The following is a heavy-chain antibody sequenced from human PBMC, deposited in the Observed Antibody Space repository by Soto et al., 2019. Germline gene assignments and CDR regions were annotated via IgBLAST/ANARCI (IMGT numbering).Heavy chain of an antibody. J-gene: IGHJ3*01. CDR2: IWYDGSNT. CDR1: CVTFSNYG. Sequence: PGVSLRLSCAASCVTFSNYGMHWVRQAPGKGLEWVAVIWYDGSNTYFADSVEGRFTISKDNSKNTLFLQMNSLRAEDTAVYYCARDIGDHTSRWTDAFDVSGQGTIVTVS. D-gene: IGHD6-13*01. V-gene: IGHV3-33*01. CDR3: ARDIGDHTSRWTDAFDV.